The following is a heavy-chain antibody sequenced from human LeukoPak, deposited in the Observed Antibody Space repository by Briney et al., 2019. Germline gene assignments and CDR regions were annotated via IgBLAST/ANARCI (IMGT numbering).Heavy chain of an antibody. CDR3: ARSMGALGYYDSRGYYPNFDY. CDR1: GGSISSYY. CDR2: IYYSGST. V-gene: IGHV4-59*08. Sequence: SETLSLTCTVSGGSISSYYWSWIRQPPGKGLELIGYIYYSGSTNYNPSLKSRVTISVDTSKNQFSLKLSSVTAADTAVYYCARSMGALGYYDSRGYYPNFDYWGQGTLVTVSS. D-gene: IGHD3-22*01. J-gene: IGHJ4*02.